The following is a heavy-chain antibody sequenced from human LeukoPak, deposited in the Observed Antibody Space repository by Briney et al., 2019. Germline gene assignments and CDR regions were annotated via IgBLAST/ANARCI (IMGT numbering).Heavy chain of an antibody. D-gene: IGHD3-10*01. CDR1: GFTFSSYA. J-gene: IGHJ4*02. V-gene: IGHV3-23*01. CDR2: ISGGGGST. Sequence: GGSLRLSCAASGFTFSSYAMSWVRQAPGQGLEWVSTISGGGGSTYYAGSVKGRFTTSRDNSKNTLSLQMNTLRAEYTAVYYCNCYGSGTPLYFDSWGQGTLVTVSS. CDR3: NCYGSGTPLYFDS.